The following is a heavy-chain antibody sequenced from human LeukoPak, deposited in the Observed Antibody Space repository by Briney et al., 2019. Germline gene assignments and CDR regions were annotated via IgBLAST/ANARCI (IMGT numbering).Heavy chain of an antibody. CDR2: ISWNSASV. CDR3: AKDYGYSSSWYDY. Sequence: QPGRSLRLSCAASGFTFDDYGMHWVRQAPGKGLEWGSSISWNSASVGYVDSVKGRFTISRDNAKNSLYLQMNSLRDEDTALYYCAKDYGYSSSWYDYWGQGTLVTVSS. V-gene: IGHV3-9*01. CDR1: GFTFDDYG. J-gene: IGHJ4*02. D-gene: IGHD6-13*01.